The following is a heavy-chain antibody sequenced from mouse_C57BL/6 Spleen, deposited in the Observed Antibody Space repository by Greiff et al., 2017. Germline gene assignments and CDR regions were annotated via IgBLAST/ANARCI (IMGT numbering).Heavy chain of an antibody. D-gene: IGHD2-3*01. V-gene: IGHV1-4*01. J-gene: IGHJ3*01. CDR1: GYTFTSYT. Sequence: VMLVESGAELARPGASVKMSCKASGYTFTSYTMHWVKQRPGQGLEWIGYINPSSGYTKYNQKFKDKATLTADKSSSTAYMQLSSLTSEDSAVYYCARSRRDGYPFAYWGQGTLVTVSA. CDR2: INPSSGYT. CDR3: ARSRRDGYPFAY.